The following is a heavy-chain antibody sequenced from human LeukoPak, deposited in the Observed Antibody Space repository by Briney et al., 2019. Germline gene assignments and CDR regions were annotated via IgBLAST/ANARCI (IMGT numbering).Heavy chain of an antibody. D-gene: IGHD3-22*01. V-gene: IGHV4-59*01. CDR2: IYYSGST. J-gene: IGHJ6*03. CDR3: ARSSEGRYYYDSSGYSYYYYYMDV. CDR1: GGSISSYY. Sequence: SETLSLTCTVSGGSISSYYWSWIRQSPGKGLEWIGYIYYSGSTNYNPSLKSRVTISVDTSKNQFSLKLNSVTAADTAVYYCARSSEGRYYYDSSGYSYYYYYMDVWGKGTTVTISS.